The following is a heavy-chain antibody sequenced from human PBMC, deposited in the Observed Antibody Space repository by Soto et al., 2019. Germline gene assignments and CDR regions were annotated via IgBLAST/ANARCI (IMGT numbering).Heavy chain of an antibody. CDR3: ARGVTASDF. J-gene: IGHJ4*02. D-gene: IGHD5-18*01. CDR2: IYYTGHT. CDR1: GGSIYNFF. Sequence: SSETLSLTCSVSGGSIYNFFWSWIRQPPGKGLEWIGYIYYTGHTNYNPSLESRVSMSVDTSKNQFSLTLSSVTAADTAIYYCARGVTASDFWGQGILVTVSP. V-gene: IGHV4-59*01.